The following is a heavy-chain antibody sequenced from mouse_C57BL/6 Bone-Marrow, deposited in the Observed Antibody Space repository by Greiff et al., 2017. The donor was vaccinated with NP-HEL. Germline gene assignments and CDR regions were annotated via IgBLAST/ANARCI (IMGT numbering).Heavy chain of an antibody. Sequence: VQLQQPGAELVRPGTSVKLSCKASGYTFTSYWMHWVKQRPGQGLEWIGVIDPSDSYTNYNQKFKGKATLTVDTSSSTAYMQLSSLTSEVSAVYYCSRARDYYRCTWYGYWGQGAPVSVSA. D-gene: IGHD1-1*01. V-gene: IGHV1-59*01. CDR3: SRARDYYRCTWYGY. CDR1: GYTFTSYW. J-gene: IGHJ3*01. CDR2: IDPSDSYT.